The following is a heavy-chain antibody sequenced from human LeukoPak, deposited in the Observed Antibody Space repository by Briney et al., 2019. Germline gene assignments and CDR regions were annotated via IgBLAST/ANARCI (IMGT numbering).Heavy chain of an antibody. J-gene: IGHJ3*02. Sequence: ASVKVSCKASGYTFTSYAMHWVRQAPGQRLEWMGWINAGNGNTKYSQKFQGRVTITRDTSASTACMELSSLRSEDTAVYYCARAPQNYDILTGYYPDAFDIWGQGTMVTVSS. CDR2: INAGNGNT. V-gene: IGHV1-3*01. D-gene: IGHD3-9*01. CDR1: GYTFTSYA. CDR3: ARAPQNYDILTGYYPDAFDI.